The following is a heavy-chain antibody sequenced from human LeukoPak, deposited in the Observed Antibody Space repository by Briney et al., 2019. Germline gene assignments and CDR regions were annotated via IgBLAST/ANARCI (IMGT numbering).Heavy chain of an antibody. CDR1: GFTFSSAW. CDR2: IKSKTDGGTT. Sequence: GGSLRLSCAASGFTFSSAWMSWVRQAPGKGLEWVGRIKSKTDGGTTDYAAPVKGRFTISRDDSKNTLYLQMNSLKTEDTAVYYCTTVMPMGFLEWFLFDYWGQGTLVTVSS. CDR3: TTVMPMGFLEWFLFDY. J-gene: IGHJ4*02. D-gene: IGHD3-3*01. V-gene: IGHV3-15*01.